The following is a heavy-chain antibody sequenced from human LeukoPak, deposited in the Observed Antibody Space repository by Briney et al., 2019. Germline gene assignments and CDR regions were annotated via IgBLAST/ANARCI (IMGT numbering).Heavy chain of an antibody. Sequence: SETLSLTCTVSGGSISSYYWSWIRQPPGKGLEWIGYIYYSGSTNYNPSLKSRVTISVDTSKNQFSLKLSSVTAADTAVYYCARGGDIVLMVYPHFDYWGQGTLVTVSS. CDR2: IYYSGST. CDR1: GGSISSYY. V-gene: IGHV4-59*01. D-gene: IGHD2-8*01. CDR3: ARGGDIVLMVYPHFDY. J-gene: IGHJ4*02.